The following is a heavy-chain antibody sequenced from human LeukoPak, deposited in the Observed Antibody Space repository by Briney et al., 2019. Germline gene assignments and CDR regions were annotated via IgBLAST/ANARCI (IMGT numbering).Heavy chain of an antibody. V-gene: IGHV4-59*01. J-gene: IGHJ4*02. CDR1: GGSISSYY. D-gene: IGHD3-22*01. CDR3: ASHSSGYLQFDY. Sequence: SETPSLTCTVSGGSISSYYWSWIRQPPGKGLEWIGYIYYSGSTNYNPSLKSRVTISVDTSKNQFSLKLSSVTAADTAVYYCASHSSGYLQFDYWGQGTLVTVSS. CDR2: IYYSGST.